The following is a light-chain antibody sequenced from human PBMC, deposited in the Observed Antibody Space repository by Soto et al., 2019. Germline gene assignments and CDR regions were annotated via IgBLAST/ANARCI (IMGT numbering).Light chain of an antibody. CDR2: ANS. CDR1: SSNTGAGYD. Sequence: QSVLTQPPSVSGAPGQRVTISCTGSSSNTGAGYDVHWYQQFPGTVPKLLIYANSNRPSGVPDRFSGSKSGTSASLAITGLQAEDEADYYCQSYDSSLSVWVFGGRTKLTVL. V-gene: IGLV1-40*01. J-gene: IGLJ3*02. CDR3: QSYDSSLSVWV.